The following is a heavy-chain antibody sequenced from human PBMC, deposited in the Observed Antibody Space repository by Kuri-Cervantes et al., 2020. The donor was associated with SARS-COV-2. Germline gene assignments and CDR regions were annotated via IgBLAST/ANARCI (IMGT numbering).Heavy chain of an antibody. CDR2: IYYTGST. CDR3: ATLATGGIDY. J-gene: IGHJ4*02. CDR1: GFSLSTSGVG. D-gene: IGHD3-16*01. Sequence: SGPTLVKPTQTLTLTCTFSGFSLSTSGVGVGWIRQPPGKALAWIWYIYYTGSTNYNPYLKSRVTISVDTSKKQFSLKLSSVTAADTAVYYCATLATGGIDYWGQGTLVTVSS. V-gene: IGHV4-61*05.